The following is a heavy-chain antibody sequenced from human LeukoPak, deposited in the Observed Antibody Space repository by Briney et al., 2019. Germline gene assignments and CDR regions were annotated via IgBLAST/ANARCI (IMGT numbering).Heavy chain of an antibody. Sequence: GRSLRLSCAASGFTFTNYAMNWVRQAPGKGLEWVATVSYDGTDTSYADSVKGRFAIFRDNSKNTLYLQMNSLRVEDTAVYYCAKTDCTSSSCYTIDSWGQGTLVTVSS. J-gene: IGHJ4*02. D-gene: IGHD2-2*02. V-gene: IGHV3-30-3*02. CDR1: GFTFTNYA. CDR2: VSYDGTDT. CDR3: AKTDCTSSSCYTIDS.